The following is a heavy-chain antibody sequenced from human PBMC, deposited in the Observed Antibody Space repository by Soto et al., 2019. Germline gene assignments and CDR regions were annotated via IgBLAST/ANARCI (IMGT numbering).Heavy chain of an antibody. V-gene: IGHV3-30-3*01. CDR3: ARVGYCSGGSCPDVHYYFDY. CDR1: GFTFSSYA. CDR2: ISYDGSNK. Sequence: QVQLVEAGGGVVQPGRSLRLSCAASGFTFSSYAMHWVRQAPGKGLEWVAVISYDGSNKYYADSVKGRFTSSRDNSKNTLYLQMNSLRAEDTAVYYCARVGYCSGGSCPDVHYYFDYWGQGTLVTVS. D-gene: IGHD2-15*01. J-gene: IGHJ4*02.